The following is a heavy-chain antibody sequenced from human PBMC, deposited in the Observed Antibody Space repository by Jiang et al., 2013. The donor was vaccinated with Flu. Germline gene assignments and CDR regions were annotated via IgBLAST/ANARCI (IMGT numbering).Heavy chain of an antibody. D-gene: IGHD2-2*01. CDR3: AREGVPAGGSRLINWLDP. CDR2: IFYDGSA. J-gene: IGHJ5*02. CDR1: GSSIRNYD. Sequence: GPGLVKPSETLSLTCSVSGSSIRNYDWNWIRQPPGRGLEWIGSIFYDGSADNNPSLKSRVTLSVDPSKNQFSLTLNSVTAADTAVYYCAREGVPAGGSRLINWLDPWGQGIVVTVSS. V-gene: IGHV4-59*01.